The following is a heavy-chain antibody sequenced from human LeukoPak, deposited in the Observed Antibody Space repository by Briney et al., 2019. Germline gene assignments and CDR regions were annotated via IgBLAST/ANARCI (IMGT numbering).Heavy chain of an antibody. CDR1: GVSISSGGYY. J-gene: IGHJ3*02. D-gene: IGHD1-26*01. CDR2: IYYSGST. Sequence: SETLSLTCTVSGVSISSGGYYWSWIRQHPGKGLEWIGYIYYSGSTYYNPSLKSRVTISVDTSKNQFSLKLSSVTAADTAVYYCARDRVVGPSGFAFDIWGQGTMVTVSS. V-gene: IGHV4-31*03. CDR3: ARDRVVGPSGFAFDI.